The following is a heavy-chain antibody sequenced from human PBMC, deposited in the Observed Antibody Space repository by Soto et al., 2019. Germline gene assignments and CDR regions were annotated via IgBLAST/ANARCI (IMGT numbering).Heavy chain of an antibody. Sequence: SETLSLTCAVYGGSFSGYYWSWIRQPPGKGLEWIGEINHSGSTNYNPSLKSRVTISVDTSKNQFSLKLSSVTAADTAVYYCARASVGYSYGYFDYWGQGTLVTVS. D-gene: IGHD5-18*01. CDR1: GGSFSGYY. V-gene: IGHV4-34*01. CDR3: ARASVGYSYGYFDY. J-gene: IGHJ4*02. CDR2: INHSGST.